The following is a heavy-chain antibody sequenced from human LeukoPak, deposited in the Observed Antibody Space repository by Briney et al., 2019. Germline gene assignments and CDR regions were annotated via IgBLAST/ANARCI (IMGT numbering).Heavy chain of an antibody. CDR2: IKQDGSVK. Sequence: GGSLRLSCAASGFTFSNFWMNWVRQAPGKGLEWVANIKQDGSVKHYVDSVKGRFTISRDNAKNSLYLQMNSLRAEDTAVYYCARDKSVYYDTSGSRFDYWGQGTLVTVSS. CDR1: GFTFSNFW. V-gene: IGHV3-7*01. D-gene: IGHD3-22*01. CDR3: ARDKSVYYDTSGSRFDY. J-gene: IGHJ4*02.